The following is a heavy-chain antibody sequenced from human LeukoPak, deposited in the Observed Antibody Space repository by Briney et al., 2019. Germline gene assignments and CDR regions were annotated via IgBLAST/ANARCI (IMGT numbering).Heavy chain of an antibody. D-gene: IGHD1-1*01. Sequence: QSGLYLRLCCLASGSTFCSYAVSWFRQAPGKGLEWVSTVGRSGVDTYYADSVRGRFTISKDSSKNTLQMNSLSAEDTAIYYCVKHSGGVYGNSDSWGQGILVTVSS. CDR1: GSTFCSYA. CDR3: VKHSGGVYGNSDS. J-gene: IGHJ4*02. V-gene: IGHV3-23*01. CDR2: VGRSGVDT.